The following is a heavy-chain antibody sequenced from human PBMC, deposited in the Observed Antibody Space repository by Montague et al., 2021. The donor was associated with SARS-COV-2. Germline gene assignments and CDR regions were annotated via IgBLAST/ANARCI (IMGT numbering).Heavy chain of an antibody. V-gene: IGHV3-21*01. Sequence: SLKLSCAASGFTFSSYSMNWVRQAPGKGLEWVSSISSSSSYIYYADSVKGRFTISRDNAKNSLYLQMNSLRAEDTAVYYCGVVPLDAFDIWGQGTMVTVSS. CDR1: GFTFSSYS. J-gene: IGHJ3*02. CDR3: GVVPLDAFDI. CDR2: ISSSSSYI. D-gene: IGHD2-15*01.